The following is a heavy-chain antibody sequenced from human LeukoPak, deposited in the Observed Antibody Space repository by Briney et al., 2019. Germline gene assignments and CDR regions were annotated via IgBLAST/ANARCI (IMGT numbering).Heavy chain of an antibody. J-gene: IGHJ6*03. Sequence: PGGSLRLSCAASGFTFSSYSMNWVRQAPGKGLEWVSSISSSSSYIYYADSVKGRFTISRDNAKNSLYLQMNSLRAEDTAVYYCARDYYDSSGYPVIYYYMDVWGKGTTVTVSS. CDR2: ISSSSSYI. V-gene: IGHV3-21*01. CDR1: GFTFSSYS. CDR3: ARDYYDSSGYPVIYYYMDV. D-gene: IGHD3-22*01.